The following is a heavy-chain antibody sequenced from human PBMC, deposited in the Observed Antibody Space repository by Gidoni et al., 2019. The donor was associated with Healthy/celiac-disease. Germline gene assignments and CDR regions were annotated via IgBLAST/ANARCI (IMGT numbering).Heavy chain of an antibody. D-gene: IGHD6-13*01. Sequence: QVQLVQSGAAVKKPGASAKVSCQASGYTFTSHGIRWVRQAPGQGLEWMGWISAYNGNTNYAQKLQGRVTMTTDTSTSTAYMELRSLRSDDTAVYYCARDRGRIAAAGVDYWGQGTLVTVSS. J-gene: IGHJ4*02. V-gene: IGHV1-18*04. CDR1: GYTFTSHG. CDR3: ARDRGRIAAAGVDY. CDR2: ISAYNGNT.